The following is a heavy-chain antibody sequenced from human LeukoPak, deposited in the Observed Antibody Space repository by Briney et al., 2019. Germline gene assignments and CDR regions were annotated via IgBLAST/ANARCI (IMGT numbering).Heavy chain of an antibody. Sequence: ASVKVSCKASGGTFSSYAISWVRQAPGQGLGWMGGIIPIFGTANYAQKFQGRVTITADESTSTAYMELSSLRSEDTAVYYCARESHDSSGYYSAHFGYWGQGTLATVSS. CDR2: IIPIFGTA. D-gene: IGHD3-22*01. V-gene: IGHV1-69*13. CDR3: ARESHDSSGYYSAHFGY. J-gene: IGHJ4*02. CDR1: GGTFSSYA.